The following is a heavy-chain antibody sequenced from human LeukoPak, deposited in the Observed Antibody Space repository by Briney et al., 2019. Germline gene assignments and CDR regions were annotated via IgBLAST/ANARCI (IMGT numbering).Heavy chain of an antibody. Sequence: SQTLSLTCTVSGGSISSGSYYWSWIRQPAGKGLEWIGRIYTNGSTNYNPSLKSRVTISVDTSKNQFSLKLSSVTAADTAVYYCARDSADGYNYPHFDYWGQGTLVTVSS. CDR2: IYTNGST. CDR1: GGSISSGSYY. V-gene: IGHV4-61*02. CDR3: ARDSADGYNYPHFDY. J-gene: IGHJ4*02. D-gene: IGHD5-24*01.